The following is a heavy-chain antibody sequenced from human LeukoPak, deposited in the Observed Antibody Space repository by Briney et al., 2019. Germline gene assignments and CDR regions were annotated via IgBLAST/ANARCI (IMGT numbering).Heavy chain of an antibody. V-gene: IGHV1-18*01. D-gene: IGHD3-3*01. CDR1: GYTFSRYS. Sequence: ASVKVSCKASGYTFSRYSITWVRQAPGQGLEWMGWISAYTGQRIYAQKFQGRVTMTTDKSTDTAYLELRSLRSDDTAVYYCARGVRTLSISVSGVVIGAGSEDNVYWGQGTLVSVSS. J-gene: IGHJ4*02. CDR3: ARGVRTLSISVSGVVIGAGSEDNVY. CDR2: ISAYTGQR.